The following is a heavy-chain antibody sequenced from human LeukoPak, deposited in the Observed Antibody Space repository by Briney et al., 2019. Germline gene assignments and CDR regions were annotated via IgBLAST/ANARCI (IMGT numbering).Heavy chain of an antibody. V-gene: IGHV1-18*01. CDR2: ISAYNGNR. J-gene: IGHJ6*02. D-gene: IGHD3-10*01. CDR1: GYTFTSYG. Sequence: EASVKVSCKASGYTFTSYGISWVRQAPGQGLEWMGRISAYNGNRNYAQKLQGRVTMTTDTSTSTAYMELRSLRSDDTAVYYCARDGSAFGEFTYGMDVWGQGTTVTVSS. CDR3: ARDGSAFGEFTYGMDV.